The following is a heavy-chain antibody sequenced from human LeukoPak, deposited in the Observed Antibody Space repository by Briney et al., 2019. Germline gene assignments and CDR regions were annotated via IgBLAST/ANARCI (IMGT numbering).Heavy chain of an antibody. D-gene: IGHD4-11*01. J-gene: IGHJ6*03. Sequence: SETLSLTCTVSGASISSYYWTWVRQPPGKELEWIGYIHYTDGTNYNPSLESRVTISLDTSNNQLSLTLRSVTASDTAVYYCARGGLYRGFYYYNDVWAKGTTVTVSS. V-gene: IGHV4-59*01. CDR3: ARGGLYRGFYYYNDV. CDR2: IHYTDGT. CDR1: GASISSYY.